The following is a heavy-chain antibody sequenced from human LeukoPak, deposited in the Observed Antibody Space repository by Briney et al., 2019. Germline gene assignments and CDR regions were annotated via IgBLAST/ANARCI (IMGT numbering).Heavy chain of an antibody. CDR2: IYSGGST. D-gene: IGHD6-13*01. V-gene: IGHV3-53*01. CDR3: ARVYAAVGFFDY. CDR1: GFTVSSNY. Sequence: GGSLRLSCAASGFTVSSNYMSWVRQAPGKGLEWVSVIYSGGSTYYADSVKGRFTISRDNSKNTLYLQMNSLRAEDTAVYYCARVYAAVGFFDYWGQGTLVTVSS. J-gene: IGHJ4*02.